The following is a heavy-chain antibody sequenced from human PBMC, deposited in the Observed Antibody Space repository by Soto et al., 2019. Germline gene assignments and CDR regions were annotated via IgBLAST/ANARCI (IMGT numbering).Heavy chain of an antibody. CDR1: GGSISSGVYS. J-gene: IGHJ5*02. CDR3: VRDRGHCSSSLCYRWFDP. CDR2: ILDSGNT. V-gene: IGHV4-30-2*01. Sequence: PSETLSLTCAVSGGSISSGVYSWSWIRQPPGKGLEWIGYILDSGNTYSNPSLKRRVTISIDRSKNQFSLQLDSVTPEDTAVYYCVRDRGHCSSSLCYRWFDPWGQGTLVTVSS. D-gene: IGHD2-2*01.